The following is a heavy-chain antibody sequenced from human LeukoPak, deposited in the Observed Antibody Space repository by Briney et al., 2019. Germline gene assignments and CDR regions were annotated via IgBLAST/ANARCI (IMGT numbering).Heavy chain of an antibody. CDR2: ISYDGSNK. CDR1: GFTFSSYA. J-gene: IGHJ4*02. Sequence: GGSLRLSCAAPGFTFSSYAMHWVRPAPGQGVEWVAVISYDGSNKYYADSVKGRFTISRDNSKNTLYLQMNSLRAEDTAVYYCARGAYYYDSKVFDYWGQGTLVTVSS. CDR3: ARGAYYYDSKVFDY. V-gene: IGHV3-30*01. D-gene: IGHD3-22*01.